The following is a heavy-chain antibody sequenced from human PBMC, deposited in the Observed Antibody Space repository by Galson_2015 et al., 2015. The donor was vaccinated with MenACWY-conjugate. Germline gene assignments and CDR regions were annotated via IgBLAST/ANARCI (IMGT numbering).Heavy chain of an antibody. J-gene: IGHJ6*02. D-gene: IGHD1-26*01. CDR2: ISPGDSNT. CDR3: ARHPPGGRGMDV. CDR1: GYIFTTYW. Sequence: QSGAVVKKPGDSLKISCKASGYIFTTYWIAWVRQMPGKGLEWMGLISPGDSNTRYSPSFQGQVTISADKSISTAYLQWSSLKASDTAMYYCARHPPGGRGMDVWGQGTTVTVSS. V-gene: IGHV5-51*01.